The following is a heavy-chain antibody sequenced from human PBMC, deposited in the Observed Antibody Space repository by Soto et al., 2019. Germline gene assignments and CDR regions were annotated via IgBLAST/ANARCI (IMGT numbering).Heavy chain of an antibody. CDR1: GFTFSSYW. Sequence: LRLSCAASGFTFSSYWMHWVRQAPGKGLAWVAVIRNDGTTTNYADSVKGRFTISRDDSKNTLFLQMNSLRADDTAVYYCAKDARPDGYWNFDYWGQGILVTVSS. CDR3: AKDARPDGYWNFDY. CDR2: IRNDGTTT. J-gene: IGHJ4*02. D-gene: IGHD5-12*01. V-gene: IGHV3-30*18.